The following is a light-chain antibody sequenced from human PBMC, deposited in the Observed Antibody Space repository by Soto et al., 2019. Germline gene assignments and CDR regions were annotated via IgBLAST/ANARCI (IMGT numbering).Light chain of an antibody. J-gene: IGKJ5*01. V-gene: IGKV3-20*01. CDR3: QQYGNSAPNT. CDR2: AAS. Sequence: EMVLTQSPGTLSLSPGERATLSCRASQSVTSNYLAWYQQKPGQAPRLLVYAASSRATGIPDRFSGSGSGTDFTLTISRLEPEDFAMYYCQQYGNSAPNTFGQGTRLKIE. CDR1: QSVTSNY.